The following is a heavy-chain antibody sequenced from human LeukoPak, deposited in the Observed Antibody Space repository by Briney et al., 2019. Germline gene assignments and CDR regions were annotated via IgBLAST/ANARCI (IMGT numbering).Heavy chain of an antibody. CDR2: ISYDGSNK. CDR3: AKELSGYSYSYDY. J-gene: IGHJ4*02. CDR1: GFTFSSYA. D-gene: IGHD5-18*01. Sequence: GRSLRLSCAASGFTFSSYAMHWVRQAPGKGLEWVAVISYDGSNKYYADSVKGRFTISRDNSKNTVYLQMNSLRAEDTAVYYCAKELSGYSYSYDYWGQGTLVTVSS. V-gene: IGHV3-30-3*01.